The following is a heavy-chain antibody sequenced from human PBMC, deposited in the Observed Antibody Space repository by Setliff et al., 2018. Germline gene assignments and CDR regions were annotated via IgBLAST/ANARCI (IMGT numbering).Heavy chain of an antibody. V-gene: IGHV3-23*01. D-gene: IGHD4-17*01. CDR3: AKDVVSYSDYIYDD. J-gene: IGHJ4*02. CDR2: ISDSGISK. CDR1: GFAFDKYA. Sequence: GGSPRLSCAASGFAFDKYAISWVRLAPGKGLEWVSAISDSGISKFYANSVKGRFTISRDNFEKTVSLQMNSLRAEDTAVYFCAKDVVSYSDYIYDDWGPGTLVTVSS.